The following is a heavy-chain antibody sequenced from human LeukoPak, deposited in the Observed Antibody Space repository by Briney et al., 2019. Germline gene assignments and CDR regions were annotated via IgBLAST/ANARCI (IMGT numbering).Heavy chain of an antibody. CDR1: GGSFSGYY. V-gene: IGHV4-34*01. CDR2: INHSGST. D-gene: IGHD3-10*01. J-gene: IGHJ4*02. Sequence: SETLSLTCAVYGGSFSGYYWSWIRQPPGKGLEWIGEINHSGSTNYNPSLKSRVTISVDTSKNQFSLKLSSETAADTAVYYCARPLGGYWGQGTLVTVSS. CDR3: ARPLGGY.